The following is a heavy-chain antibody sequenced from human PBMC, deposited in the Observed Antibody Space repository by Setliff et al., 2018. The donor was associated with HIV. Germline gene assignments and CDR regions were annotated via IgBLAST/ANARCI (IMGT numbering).Heavy chain of an antibody. V-gene: IGHV4-4*07. CDR1: DDPISSYY. D-gene: IGHD2-15*01. CDR2: LYVSGDT. J-gene: IGHJ4*02. CDR3: ARSVPRYCSGGSCYPPLFDY. Sequence: SETLSLTCYVTDDPISSYYWSWVRQPAGKGLEWIGRLYVSGDTNYNPSLKSRVTMSLDTSKKHFSLNLKSVTAADTAVYYCARSVPRYCSGGSCYPPLFDYWGQGTLVTVSS.